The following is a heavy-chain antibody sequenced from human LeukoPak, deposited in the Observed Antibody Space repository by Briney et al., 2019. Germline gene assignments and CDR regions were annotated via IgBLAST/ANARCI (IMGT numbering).Heavy chain of an antibody. D-gene: IGHD6-13*01. CDR1: GGTFSSYA. CDR2: ISAYNGNT. J-gene: IGHJ6*02. V-gene: IGHV1-18*01. Sequence: GASVKVSCKASGGTFSSYAISWVRQAPGQGLEWMGWISAYNGNTNYAQKLQGRVTMTTDTSTSTAYMELRSLRSDDTAVYYCARDLIVEVAAAGPPHYYYYGMDVWGQGTTVTVSS. CDR3: ARDLIVEVAAAGPPHYYYYGMDV.